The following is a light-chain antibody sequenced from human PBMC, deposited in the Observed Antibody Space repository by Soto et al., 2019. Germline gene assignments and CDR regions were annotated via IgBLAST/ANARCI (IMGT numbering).Light chain of an antibody. J-gene: IGKJ4*01. CDR2: KAS. Sequence: DIQLTHPPSTVSASVGDRVNITCRASQSVSTGLAWYLQKPGKAPKLLIYKASILERGVPSRFSGSGYETDFTEFTLITSSLLPDDFAMYYCQQYTRYPLTFGGGTKVDIK. V-gene: IGKV1-5*03. CDR3: QQYTRYPLT. CDR1: QSVSTG.